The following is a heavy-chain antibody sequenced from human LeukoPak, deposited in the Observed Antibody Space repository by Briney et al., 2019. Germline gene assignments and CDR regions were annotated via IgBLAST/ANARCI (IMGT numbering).Heavy chain of an antibody. V-gene: IGHV4-39*01. CDR3: ARGQQWLTLGKLFDP. CDR1: GGSISSSSYY. J-gene: IGHJ5*02. Sequence: PSETLSLTCTVSGGSISSSSYYWGWIRQPPGKGLEWIGSIYYSGSTYYNPSLKSRVTISVDTSKNQFSLKLSSVTAADTAVYYCARGQQWLTLGKLFDPWGQGTLVTVSS. CDR2: IYYSGST. D-gene: IGHD6-19*01.